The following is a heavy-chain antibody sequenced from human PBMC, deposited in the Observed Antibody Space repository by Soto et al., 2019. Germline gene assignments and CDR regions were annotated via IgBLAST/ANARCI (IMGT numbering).Heavy chain of an antibody. Sequence: GGSLRLSCAASGFTFSSYGMHWVRQAPGKGLEWVAVIWYDGSNKYYADSVKGRFTISRDNSKNTLYLQMNSLRAEDTAVYYCARVGSSGWYPSDYWGQGTLVTVSS. CDR1: GFTFSSYG. D-gene: IGHD6-19*01. CDR3: ARVGSSGWYPSDY. V-gene: IGHV3-33*01. CDR2: IWYDGSNK. J-gene: IGHJ4*02.